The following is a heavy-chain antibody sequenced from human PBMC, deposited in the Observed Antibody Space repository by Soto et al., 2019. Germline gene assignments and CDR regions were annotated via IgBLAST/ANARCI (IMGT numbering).Heavy chain of an antibody. D-gene: IGHD3-9*01. CDR3: ASPAGTYYDILTGYSNWYFDL. J-gene: IGHJ2*01. CDR1: GGSISSSSYY. CDR2: IYYSGST. V-gene: IGHV4-39*01. Sequence: SETLSLTCTVSGGSISSSSYYWGWIRQPPGKGLEWIGSIYYSGSTYYNPSLKSRVTISVDTSKNQFSLKLSSVTVADTAAYYCASPAGTYYDILTGYSNWYFDLWGRGTLVTVS.